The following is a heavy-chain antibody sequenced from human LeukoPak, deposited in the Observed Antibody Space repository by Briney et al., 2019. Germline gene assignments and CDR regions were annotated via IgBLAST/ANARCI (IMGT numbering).Heavy chain of an antibody. Sequence: GGSLRLSCAASGFTFSNYEMNWVRQAPGKGLEWVSYISTSGSTIYYADSVKGRFTISRDNAKNSLYLQMNSLRAEDTAVYYCAELGITMIGGVWGKGTTVTISS. V-gene: IGHV3-48*03. CDR1: GFTFSNYE. CDR3: AELGITMIGGV. CDR2: ISTSGSTI. D-gene: IGHD3-10*02. J-gene: IGHJ6*04.